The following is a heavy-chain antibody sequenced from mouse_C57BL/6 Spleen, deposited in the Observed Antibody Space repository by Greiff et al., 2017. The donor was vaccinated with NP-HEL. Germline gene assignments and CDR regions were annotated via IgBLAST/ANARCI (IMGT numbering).Heavy chain of an antibody. V-gene: IGHV1-69*01. Sequence: QVQLKQPGAELVMPGASVKLSCKASGYTFTSYWMHWVKQRPGQGLEWIGEIDPSDSYTNYNQKFKGKSTLTVDKSSSTAYMQLSSLTSEDSAVYYCARRPRAYFDVWGTGTTVTVSS. CDR2: IDPSDSYT. CDR3: ARRPRAYFDV. CDR1: GYTFTSYW. J-gene: IGHJ1*03.